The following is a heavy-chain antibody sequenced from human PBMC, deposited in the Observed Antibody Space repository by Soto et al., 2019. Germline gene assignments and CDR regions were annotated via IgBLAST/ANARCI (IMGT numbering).Heavy chain of an antibody. D-gene: IGHD3-9*01. J-gene: IGHJ3*02. CDR1: GGSISSSSYY. Sequence: SDTLSLTCTVSGGSISSSSYYWGWIRQPPGKGLEWIGSIYYSGSTNYNPSLKSRVTISVDTSKNQFSLKLSSVTAADTAVYYCARGGLRYFDWLPPFAFDIWGQGTMVTVSS. V-gene: IGHV4-39*07. CDR3: ARGGLRYFDWLPPFAFDI. CDR2: IYYSGST.